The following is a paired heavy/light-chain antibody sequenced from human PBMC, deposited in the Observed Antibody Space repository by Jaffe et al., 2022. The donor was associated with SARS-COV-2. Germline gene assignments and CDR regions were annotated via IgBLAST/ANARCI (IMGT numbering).Heavy chain of an antibody. V-gene: IGHV4-61*02. CDR3: ARERPGYNPLDY. Sequence: QVQLQESGPGLVKPSQTLSLTCTVSGASINSGGYFCNWIRQPAGKGLEWVGRVYTDGNTDYNPSLQSRVTISVDTSKNQFSLELRSVTAADTAVYYCARERPGYNPLDYWGQGTLVTVSS. J-gene: IGHJ4*02. CDR2: VYTDGNT. D-gene: IGHD5-12*01. CDR1: GASINSGGYF.
Light chain of an antibody. CDR2: WTS. J-gene: IGKJ4*01. CDR1: QSVLFSSSNKNC. CDR3: QQYYLPPFT. V-gene: IGKV4-1*01. Sequence: DIVMTQSPDSLAVSLGERATINCKSSQSVLFSSSNKNCLAWYQQKPGQPPKLLIHWTSTRESGVPDRFSGSGSGTDFTLTISSLQAEDVAVYYCQQYYLPPFTFGGGTKVEIK.